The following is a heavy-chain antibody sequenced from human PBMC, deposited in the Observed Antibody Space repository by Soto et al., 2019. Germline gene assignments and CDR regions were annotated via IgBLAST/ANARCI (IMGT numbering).Heavy chain of an antibody. Sequence: SETLSLTCTVSGVSISSAVYDWSWIRQHPGKGLEWIGYISHSGRTYYTPSLQSRVTISLDTSKNQFSLRLSSVTAADTAVYYCAKVVGYSSLIDYWRPGTSVTV. CDR3: AKVVGYSSLIDY. CDR2: ISHSGRT. J-gene: IGHJ4*02. V-gene: IGHV4-31*03. D-gene: IGHD6-13*01. CDR1: GVSISSAVYD.